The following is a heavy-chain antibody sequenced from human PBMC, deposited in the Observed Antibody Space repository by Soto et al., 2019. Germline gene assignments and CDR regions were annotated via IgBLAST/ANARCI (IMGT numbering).Heavy chain of an antibody. V-gene: IGHV1-18*01. CDR3: ARDLQSYYGSGSYCTIDY. CDR2: ISAYNGNT. Sequence: QVQLVQSGAEVKKPGASVKVSCKASGYTFTSYGISWVRQAPGQGLEWMGWISAYNGNTNYAQKLQGRVTMTTDTPTSTANMELRSLRSDDTAVYYCARDLQSYYGSGSYCTIDYWGQGTLVTVSS. D-gene: IGHD3-10*01. CDR1: GYTFTSYG. J-gene: IGHJ4*02.